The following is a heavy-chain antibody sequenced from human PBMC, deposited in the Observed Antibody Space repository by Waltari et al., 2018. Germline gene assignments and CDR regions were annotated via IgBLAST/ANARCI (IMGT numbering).Heavy chain of an antibody. J-gene: IGHJ4*02. V-gene: IGHV1-69*01. Sequence: QVQLVQSGAEVKKPGSSVKVSCKASGGTFSIYAISWVRQATGQGLEWMGGFIPIFGTANNAQKCQGRVTITADESTSTAYMELSSLRSEDTAVYYCARVNFHYDSSGYYYFDYWGQGTLVTVSS. D-gene: IGHD3-22*01. CDR1: GGTFSIYA. CDR2: FIPIFGTA. CDR3: ARVNFHYDSSGYYYFDY.